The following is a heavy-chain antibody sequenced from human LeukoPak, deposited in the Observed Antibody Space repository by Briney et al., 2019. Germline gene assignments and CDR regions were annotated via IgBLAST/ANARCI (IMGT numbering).Heavy chain of an antibody. Sequence: SETLSLTCGVYGGSFSGYYWSWIRQPPGKGLEWIGESNHSGSTNYNPSLKSRVTISVDTSKNQFSLKLSSVTAADTAVYYCARGRYYYYGSESYWWYYGMDVWGQGTTVTVSS. J-gene: IGHJ6*02. D-gene: IGHD3-10*01. CDR1: GGSFSGYY. V-gene: IGHV4-34*01. CDR3: ARGRYYYYGSESYWWYYGMDV. CDR2: SNHSGST.